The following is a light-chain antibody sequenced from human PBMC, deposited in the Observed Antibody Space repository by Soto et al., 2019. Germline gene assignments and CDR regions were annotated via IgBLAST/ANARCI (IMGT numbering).Light chain of an antibody. Sequence: EIVMTQSPATLSVSPGERATLSCRASQSVGSDLAWYQQKPGQGPRLLLYGVSTRATGIPARFSGSGSGTEFTLTISSLQSEEFAIYYCQQYNNWPRTFGPGTKVDFK. CDR1: QSVGSD. CDR2: GVS. CDR3: QQYNNWPRT. V-gene: IGKV3D-15*01. J-gene: IGKJ3*01.